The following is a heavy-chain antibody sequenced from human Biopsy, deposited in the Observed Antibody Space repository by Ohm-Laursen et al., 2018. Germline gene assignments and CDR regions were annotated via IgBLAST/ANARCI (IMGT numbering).Heavy chain of an antibody. CDR1: GFTFADYW. CDR2: IKQDGSEK. CDR3: ARPKSRRALDV. V-gene: IGHV3-7*01. J-gene: IGHJ3*01. D-gene: IGHD2-2*01. Sequence: SLRLSCTAPGFTFADYWMNWVRRAPGQGLEWVANIKQDGSEKNYVDSVKGRFTITRDNANNSLYLQMNGLRVEDTAVYYCARPKSRRALDVWGQGTMVTVSS.